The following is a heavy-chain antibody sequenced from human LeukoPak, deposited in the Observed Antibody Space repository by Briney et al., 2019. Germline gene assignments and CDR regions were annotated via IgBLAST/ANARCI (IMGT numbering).Heavy chain of an antibody. CDR3: ARCDMQLWPLDY. Sequence: GGSLRLSCAASGFTFSSYEMNWVRQAPGKGLEWVSYISSSGSTIYYADSVKGRFTISRDNAKNSLYLQMNSLRAEDAAVYYCARCDMQLWPLDYWGQGTLVTVSS. CDR1: GFTFSSYE. V-gene: IGHV3-48*03. CDR2: ISSSGSTI. J-gene: IGHJ4*02. D-gene: IGHD5-18*01.